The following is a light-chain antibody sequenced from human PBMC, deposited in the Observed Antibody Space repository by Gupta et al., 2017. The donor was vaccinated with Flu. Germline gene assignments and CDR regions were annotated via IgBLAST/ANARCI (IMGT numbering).Light chain of an antibody. J-gene: IGLJ1*01. Sequence: QSVNIFCNGRSSDIGYYNYVSLFQQHPGQAPKLLIYEVSNRPSGVPDRFSGSKSGNTASLTVSGLQAEDEADYYCSSFADSRYVFGAGTTVTVL. CDR1: SSDIGYYNY. CDR3: SSFADSRYV. V-gene: IGLV2-8*01. CDR2: EVS.